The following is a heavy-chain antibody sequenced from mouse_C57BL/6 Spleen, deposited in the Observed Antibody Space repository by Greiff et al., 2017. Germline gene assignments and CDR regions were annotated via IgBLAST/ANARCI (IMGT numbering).Heavy chain of an antibody. V-gene: IGHV1-55*01. CDR1: GYTFTSYW. D-gene: IGHD2-4*01. J-gene: IGHJ3*01. Sequence: QVQLQQPGAELVKPGASVKMSCKASGYTFTSYWITWVKQRPGQGLEWIGDIYPGSGSTNYNEKFKSKATLTVDTSSSTAYMQLSSLTSADSAVYYCARFNDYDPWFAYWGQGTLVTVSA. CDR3: ARFNDYDPWFAY. CDR2: IYPGSGST.